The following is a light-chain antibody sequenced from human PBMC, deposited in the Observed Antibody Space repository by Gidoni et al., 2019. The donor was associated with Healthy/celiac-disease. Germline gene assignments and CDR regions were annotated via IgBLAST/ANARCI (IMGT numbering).Light chain of an antibody. J-gene: IGKJ1*01. CDR3: QQYNNWPRT. V-gene: IGKV3D-15*01. CDR1: QSVSSN. Sequence: EIVMTQSPATLSVSPGERATLSCRASQSVSSNLAWYQQKPGQAPRLLIYGASTRATGIPARFSVRGSVTEFTLTISSLLSEDFAVYYCQQYNNWPRTFGQGTKVEIK. CDR2: GAS.